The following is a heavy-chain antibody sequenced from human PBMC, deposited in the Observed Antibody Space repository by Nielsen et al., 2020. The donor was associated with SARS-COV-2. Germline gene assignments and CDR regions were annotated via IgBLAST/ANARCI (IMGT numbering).Heavy chain of an antibody. D-gene: IGHD3-9*01. CDR2: INTNTGNP. Sequence: VRPMPGKGLEWMGWINTNTGNPTYAQGFTGRFVFSLDTSVSTAYLQISSLKAEDTAVYYCARDLISRPPYYDILTGYYSPTEYFQHWGQGTLVTVSS. V-gene: IGHV7-4-1*02. J-gene: IGHJ1*01. CDR3: ARDLISRPPYYDILTGYYSPTEYFQH.